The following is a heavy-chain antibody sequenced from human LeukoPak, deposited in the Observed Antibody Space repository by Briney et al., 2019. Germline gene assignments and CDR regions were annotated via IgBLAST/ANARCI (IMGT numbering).Heavy chain of an antibody. CDR1: GFTFSSYA. Sequence: PGGSLRLSCAASGFTFSSYAMSWVRQAPGKGLEWVSAISGSGGSTYYADSVKGRFTISRDNSKNTPYLQMNSLRAEDTAVYYCAKGIAYYYDSSDYWGQGTLVTVSS. CDR2: ISGSGGST. V-gene: IGHV3-23*01. D-gene: IGHD3-22*01. J-gene: IGHJ4*02. CDR3: AKGIAYYYDSSDY.